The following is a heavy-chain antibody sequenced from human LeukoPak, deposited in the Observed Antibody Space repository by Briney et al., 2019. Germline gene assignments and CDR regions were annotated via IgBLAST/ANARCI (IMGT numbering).Heavy chain of an antibody. CDR3: ARGGCSGTRCYGWTWFDP. D-gene: IGHD2-2*01. CDR2: INSKTDGGTI. V-gene: IGHV3-15*01. Sequence: PGGSLRLSCAASGLTFNNGWMTWVRQAPGKGLEWVGRINSKTDGGTIHYAAPVRGRFIISRDDSKNMLYLQMNSLKAEDAAVYYCARGGCSGTRCYGWTWFDPWGQGTLVTVSS. CDR1: GLTFNNGW. J-gene: IGHJ5*02.